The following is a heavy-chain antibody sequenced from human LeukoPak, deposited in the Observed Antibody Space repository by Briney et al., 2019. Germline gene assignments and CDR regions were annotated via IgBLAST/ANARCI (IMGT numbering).Heavy chain of an antibody. V-gene: IGHV3-23*01. CDR3: AKGYGHWYSSSAIYYFDY. D-gene: IGHD6-13*01. J-gene: IGHJ4*02. Sequence: GGSLRLSCAASGFTFSSYAVSWVRQAPGKGLEWVSAISGSGGSTYYADSVKGRFTISRDNSKNTLYLQMNSLRAEDTALYYCAKGYGHWYSSSAIYYFDYWGQGTLVTVSS. CDR1: GFTFSSYA. CDR2: ISGSGGST.